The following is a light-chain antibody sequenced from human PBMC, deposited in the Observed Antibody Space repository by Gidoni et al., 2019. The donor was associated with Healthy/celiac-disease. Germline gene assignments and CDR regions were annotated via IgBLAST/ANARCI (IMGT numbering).Light chain of an antibody. CDR2: GAS. CDR3: QQYGSSPPYT. CDR1: QSVISSY. V-gene: IGKV3-20*01. Sequence: EIVLTQSPGTLSLSPGERANLSCRASQSVISSYLAWYQQKPGQAPRLLIYGASSRANGIPSRFSGSGSGTDFTLTISRLEPEDFAVYYCQQYGSSPPYTFGQGTKLEIK. J-gene: IGKJ2*01.